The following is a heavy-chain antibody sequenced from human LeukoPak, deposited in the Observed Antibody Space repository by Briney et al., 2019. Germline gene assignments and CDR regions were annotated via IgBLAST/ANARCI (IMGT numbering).Heavy chain of an antibody. Sequence: SVKVSCKASGDTFSSYAISWVRQAPGQGLEWVGRIIPFLNISNYAQNFEGKVTIGADRSTNTAYMELTSQTFGDTAVYYCAADDYSAGSDFLNFFDYWGHGTLITVSS. D-gene: IGHD4-11*01. J-gene: IGHJ4*01. V-gene: IGHV1-69*04. CDR3: AADDYSAGSDFLNFFDY. CDR2: IIPFLNIS. CDR1: GDTFSSYA.